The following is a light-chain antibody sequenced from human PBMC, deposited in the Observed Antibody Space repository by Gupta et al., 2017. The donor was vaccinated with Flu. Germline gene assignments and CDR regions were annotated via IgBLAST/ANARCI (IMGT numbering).Light chain of an antibody. CDR2: RAS. CDR3: QQENSSPYI. J-gene: IGKJ2*01. CDR1: QTLSGW. V-gene: IGKV1-5*03. Sequence: DIQMTQSPSTLSASVGDRVTITCRASQTLSGWLAWYQQKPGKAPNLLIYRASSVESGVPSRFSGSGSGTEFILTISSRQPDDSASYYCQQENSSPYIFGQGTKMDIK.